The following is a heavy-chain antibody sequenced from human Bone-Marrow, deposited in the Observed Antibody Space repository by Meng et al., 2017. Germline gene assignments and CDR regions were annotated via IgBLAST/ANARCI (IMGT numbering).Heavy chain of an antibody. V-gene: IGHV1-2*06. J-gene: IGHJ4*02. CDR3: ARDEDISAAGNLFGDY. D-gene: IGHD6-25*01. CDR2: INPKSGDT. CDR1: GYNFPDYY. Sequence: ASVKVSCKPSGYNFPDYYIHWVRRAPGQGLEWMGRINPKSGDTHYAQKFQARVTMTGDTSISTAYMELSGLRSDDTARYYCARDEDISAAGNLFGDYWGQGTLVTVSS.